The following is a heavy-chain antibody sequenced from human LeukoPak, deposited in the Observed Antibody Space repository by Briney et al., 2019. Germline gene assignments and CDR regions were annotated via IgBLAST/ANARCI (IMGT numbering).Heavy chain of an antibody. CDR1: GFTFSSYA. D-gene: IGHD1-26*01. CDR3: ARDVGFIVGATPGAFDI. J-gene: IGHJ3*02. CDR2: ISGGGGST. V-gene: IGHV3-23*01. Sequence: GRSLRLSCAASGFTFSSYAMSWVRQAPGKGLEWVSAISGGGGSTYYADSVKGRFTISRDNSKNTLYLPMNSLRADDTAVYYCARDVGFIVGATPGAFDIWGKGTMVTVSS.